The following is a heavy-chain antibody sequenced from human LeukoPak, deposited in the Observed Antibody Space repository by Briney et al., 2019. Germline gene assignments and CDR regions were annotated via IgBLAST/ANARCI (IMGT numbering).Heavy chain of an antibody. D-gene: IGHD3-9*01. V-gene: IGHV3-21*01. CDR2: ISSSSTYI. CDR3: ARDDTDTLTGYYIAISFDY. Sequence: GGSLRLSCAASGFSFRSYSMNWVRQAPGQGLEWVSFISSSSTYIYYADSMKGRFTISRDNAKNSLFLQMNSLRAEDTAVYYCARDDTDTLTGYYIAISFDYWGQGTLVTVSS. CDR1: GFSFRSYS. J-gene: IGHJ4*02.